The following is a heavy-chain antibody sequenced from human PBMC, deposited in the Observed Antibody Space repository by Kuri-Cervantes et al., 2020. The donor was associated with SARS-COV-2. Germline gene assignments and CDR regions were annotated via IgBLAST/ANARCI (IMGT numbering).Heavy chain of an antibody. CDR3: ARRHYDFWSGYYHDY. D-gene: IGHD3-3*01. V-gene: IGHV4-59*12. Sequence: SETLSLTCTVSGGSISSYYWSWIRQPPGKGLEWIGYIYYSGRTNYNPSLKSRVTISVDTSKNQFSLKLSSVTAADTAVYYCARRHYDFWSGYYHDYWGQGTLVTVSS. CDR1: GGSISSYY. J-gene: IGHJ4*02. CDR2: IYYSGRT.